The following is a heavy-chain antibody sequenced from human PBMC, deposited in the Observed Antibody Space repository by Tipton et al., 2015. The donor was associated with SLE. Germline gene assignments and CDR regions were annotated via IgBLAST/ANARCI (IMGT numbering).Heavy chain of an antibody. CDR1: GFTFSSYA. D-gene: IGHD5-18*01. CDR2: ISGSGGST. V-gene: IGHV3-23*01. CDR3: AKDSSPVQLWHY. Sequence: SLRLSCAASGFTFSSYAMSWVRQAPGKGLEWVSAISGSGGSTYYADSVKGRFTISRDNSKNTLYLQMNSLRAEDTAVYYCAKDSSPVQLWHYWGQGTLVTVSS. J-gene: IGHJ4*02.